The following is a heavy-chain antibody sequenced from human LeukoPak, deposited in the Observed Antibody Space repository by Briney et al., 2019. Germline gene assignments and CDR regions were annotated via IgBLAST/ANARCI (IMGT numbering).Heavy chain of an antibody. CDR2: SRDKARGYTT. D-gene: IGHD2-15*01. V-gene: IGHV3-72*01. Sequence: GGSLRLSCAASGFASSDHYMDWVRQAPGKGLEWVGRSRDKARGYTTEYAASVRDRFSISRDDATSSLYLQMNSLKTEDTAVYYCARGFCGGGSCYSDPSWGQGTLVTVSS. CDR1: GFASSDHY. J-gene: IGHJ5*02. CDR3: ARGFCGGGSCYSDPS.